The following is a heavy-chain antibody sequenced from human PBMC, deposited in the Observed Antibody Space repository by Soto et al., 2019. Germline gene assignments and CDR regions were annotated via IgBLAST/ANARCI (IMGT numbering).Heavy chain of an antibody. D-gene: IGHD1-26*01. CDR1: GGSISSYY. V-gene: IGHV4-59*01. J-gene: IGHJ5*02. Sequence: SETLSLTCTVSGGSISSYYWSWIRQPPGKGLEWIGYIYYSGTTNYNPSLKSRVTISVDTSKNQFSLKLSSVTAADTSVYYCARGKYSGSYYDWFDPWGQGTLVTVSS. CDR3: ARGKYSGSYYDWFDP. CDR2: IYYSGTT.